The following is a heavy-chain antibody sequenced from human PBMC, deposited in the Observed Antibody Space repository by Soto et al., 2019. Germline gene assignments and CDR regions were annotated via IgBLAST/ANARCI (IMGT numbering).Heavy chain of an antibody. Sequence: GGSLRLSCAASGFTFSSYEMNWVRQAPGKGLEWVSYISSSGSTIYYADSVKGRFTISRYNAKNSLYLQMNSLRAEDTAVYYCARDRYSSGWYPITDYWGQGTLVTVSS. CDR3: ARDRYSSGWYPITDY. V-gene: IGHV3-48*03. CDR2: ISSSGSTI. CDR1: GFTFSSYE. D-gene: IGHD6-19*01. J-gene: IGHJ4*02.